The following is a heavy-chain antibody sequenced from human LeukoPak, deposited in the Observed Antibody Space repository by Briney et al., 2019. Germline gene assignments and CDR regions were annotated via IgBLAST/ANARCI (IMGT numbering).Heavy chain of an antibody. Sequence: GGSLRLSCAASGFTFGNYAMSWVRQAPGKGLEWVSSITGSGASTTYYADSVKGRFTISRDNSKNTLYLQMNSLRAEDTALYYCAELGITMIGGVWGKGTTVTISS. D-gene: IGHD3-10*02. CDR2: ITGSGASTT. CDR3: AELGITMIGGV. V-gene: IGHV3-23*01. CDR1: GFTFGNYA. J-gene: IGHJ6*04.